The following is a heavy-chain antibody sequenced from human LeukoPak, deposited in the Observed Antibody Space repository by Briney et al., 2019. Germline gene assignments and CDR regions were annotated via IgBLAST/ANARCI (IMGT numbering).Heavy chain of an antibody. CDR1: GFTFSDYY. D-gene: IGHD2-21*02. J-gene: IGHJ4*02. CDR3: ACDISNKGFDY. V-gene: IGHV3-11*04. Sequence: GGSLRLSCEASGFTFSDYYINWIRQAPGKGLEFISYITDSDSSTVHADSVKGRFTISRDNGKNSVYLQMNSLTAEDTAVYYCACDISNKGFDYWGQGTLVTVSS. CDR2: ITDSDSST.